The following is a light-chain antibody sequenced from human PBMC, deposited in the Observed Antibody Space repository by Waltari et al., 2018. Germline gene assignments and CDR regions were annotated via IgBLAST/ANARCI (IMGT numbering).Light chain of an antibody. CDR1: NIGRLD. CDR2: YDS. Sequence: SYAVTQPRALSVSPGQTAKITCGGANIGRLDVHWYQQKSTQAPVLVIYYDSDRPSGIPTRFSGSNSGNTATLTITGVEAGDEADYYCQVWDDTSDHVLFGGGTRLTVL. V-gene: IGLV3-21*01. J-gene: IGLJ2*01. CDR3: QVWDDTSDHVL.